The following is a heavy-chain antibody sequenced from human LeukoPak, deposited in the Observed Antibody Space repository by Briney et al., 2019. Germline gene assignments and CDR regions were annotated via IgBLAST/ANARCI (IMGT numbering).Heavy chain of an antibody. CDR1: GFTFSSYG. D-gene: IGHD6-13*01. CDR3: ARGSHSSSWYYSSRYYYYYYGMDV. J-gene: IGHJ6*02. CDR2: IWYDGSNK. Sequence: QPGGSLRLSCAASGFTFSSYGMHWVRQAPGEGLEWVAVIWYDGSNKYYADSVKGRFTISRDNSKNTLYLQMNSLRAEDTAVYYCARGSHSSSWYYSSRYYYYYYGMDVWGQGTTVTVSS. V-gene: IGHV3-33*01.